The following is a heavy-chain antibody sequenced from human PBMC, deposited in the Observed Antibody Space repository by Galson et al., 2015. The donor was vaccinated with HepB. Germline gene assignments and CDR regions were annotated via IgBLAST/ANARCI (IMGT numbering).Heavy chain of an antibody. CDR1: GGSISSSSYY. CDR2: IYYSGST. D-gene: IGHD5-12*01. Sequence: LSLTCTVSGGSISSSSYYWGWIRQPPGKGLEWIGSIYYSGSTYYNPSLKSRVTISVDTSKNQFSLKLSSVTAADTAVYYCASQGGYSGYDSSWGYFQHWGQGTLVTVSS. CDR3: ASQGGYSGYDSSWGYFQH. V-gene: IGHV4-39*07. J-gene: IGHJ1*01.